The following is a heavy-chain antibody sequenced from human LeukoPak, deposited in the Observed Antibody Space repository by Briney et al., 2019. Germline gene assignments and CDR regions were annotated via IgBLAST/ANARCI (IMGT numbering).Heavy chain of an antibody. Sequence: PGGSLRLSCAASGFTFSSYSMNWVRQAPGKGLEWVSYISSSSSAIYYADSVKGRFTISRDNAKKSLYLQMNGLRAEDTAVYYCASWELYYFDYWGQGTLVTVSS. CDR2: ISSSSSAI. CDR1: GFTFSSYS. J-gene: IGHJ4*02. D-gene: IGHD1-7*01. CDR3: ASWELYYFDY. V-gene: IGHV3-48*01.